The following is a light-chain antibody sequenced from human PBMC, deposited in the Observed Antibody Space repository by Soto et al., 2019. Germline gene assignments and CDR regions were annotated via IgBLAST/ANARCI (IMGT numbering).Light chain of an antibody. J-gene: IGLJ1*01. V-gene: IGLV2-14*01. Sequence: QSVLTQPASVSGSPGQSITISCTGTSTDVGSYNYVSWYQLHPGKAPKLMISEVSNRPSGVSNRFSGSKSGNTASLTISGLQTEDEAYYYCSSYTSTSTPFVCGTATKVTVL. CDR3: SSYTSTSTPFV. CDR1: STDVGSYNY. CDR2: EVS.